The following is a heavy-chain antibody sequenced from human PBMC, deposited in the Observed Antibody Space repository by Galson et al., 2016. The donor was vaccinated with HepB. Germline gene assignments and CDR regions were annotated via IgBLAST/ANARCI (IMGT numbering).Heavy chain of an antibody. Sequence: SLRLSCAASGFTFSSYAMHWVRQAPGKGLEWVATIWYDGSNKYYADSVKGRFTISRGNSKNTVYLQMNSLRAEDTAVYYCAREDRNSVGWYVRYFDYWGQGALVTVSS. CDR2: IWYDGSNK. D-gene: IGHD6-19*01. V-gene: IGHV3-33*08. CDR3: AREDRNSVGWYVRYFDY. J-gene: IGHJ4*02. CDR1: GFTFSSYA.